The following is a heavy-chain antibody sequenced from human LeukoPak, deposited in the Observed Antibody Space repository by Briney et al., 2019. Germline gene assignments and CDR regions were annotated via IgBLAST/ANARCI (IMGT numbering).Heavy chain of an antibody. Sequence: SETLSLTCTVSGGSISSGGYYWSWIRQHPGKGLEWIGYIYYSGSTYYNPSLKSRVTISVDTSKNQFSLKLSSVTAADTAVYYCARWTKLYYEIVLGAFDIWGQGTMVTVSS. CDR1: GGSISSGGYY. J-gene: IGHJ3*02. V-gene: IGHV4-31*03. CDR3: ARWTKLYYEIVLGAFDI. D-gene: IGHD3-22*01. CDR2: IYYSGST.